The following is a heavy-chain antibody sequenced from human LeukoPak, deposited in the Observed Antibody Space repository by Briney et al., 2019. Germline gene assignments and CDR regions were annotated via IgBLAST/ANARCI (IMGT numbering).Heavy chain of an antibody. CDR1: GYTFTSYG. J-gene: IGHJ4*02. CDR3: ARGPHTIPTRGDY. V-gene: IGHV1-18*01. D-gene: IGHD2-15*01. CDR2: ISAFNGNT. Sequence: ASVKVSCKASGYTFTSYGISWVRQAPGQGLEWMGWISAFNGNTDYAQGLQGRVTMTTDTSTSTAYMELRSLRSDDTALYYCARGPHTIPTRGDYWGQGTLVTVSS.